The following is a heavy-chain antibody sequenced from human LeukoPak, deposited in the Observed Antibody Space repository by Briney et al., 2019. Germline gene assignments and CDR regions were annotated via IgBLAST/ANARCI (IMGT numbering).Heavy chain of an antibody. J-gene: IGHJ6*03. D-gene: IGHD2-21*02. CDR2: ISAYNGNT. Sequence: ASVKVPCKASGYTFTSYGISWVRQAPGQGLEWMGWISAYNGNTNYAQRLQGRVAMTTDTSTSTAYMELRSLRSDDTAVYYCARDCGGDCCPYYYYYYYMDVWGKGTTVTVSS. CDR3: ARDCGGDCCPYYYYYYYMDV. V-gene: IGHV1-18*01. CDR1: GYTFTSYG.